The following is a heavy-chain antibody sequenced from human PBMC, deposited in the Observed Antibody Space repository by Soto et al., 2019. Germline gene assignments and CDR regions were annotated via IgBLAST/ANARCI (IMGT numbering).Heavy chain of an antibody. V-gene: IGHV3-23*01. CDR2: ISGDGSST. Sequence: GSLRLSCAASGFTFSSYAMSWVRQAPGKGLEWVSVISGDGSSTYYADSVKGRSTISRDNSKNTLYLQMNSLRAEDTAVYYCARDEKYYFDYWGQGTLVTVS. CDR3: ARDEKYYFDY. J-gene: IGHJ4*02. CDR1: GFTFSSYA.